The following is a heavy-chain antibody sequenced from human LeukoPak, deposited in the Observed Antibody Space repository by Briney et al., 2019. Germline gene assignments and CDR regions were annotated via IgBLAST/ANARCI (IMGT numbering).Heavy chain of an antibody. J-gene: IGHJ4*02. CDR2: IYYSGST. CDR1: GGSISSYY. V-gene: IGHV4-59*01. Sequence: SETLSLTCTVSGGSISSYYWSWIRQPPGKGLEWIGYIYYSGSTNYNPSLKSRVTISVDTSKNQFSLKLSSVTAADTAVYYCARRTYSGWYSLWGQGTLVTVSS. D-gene: IGHD6-19*01. CDR3: ARRTYSGWYSL.